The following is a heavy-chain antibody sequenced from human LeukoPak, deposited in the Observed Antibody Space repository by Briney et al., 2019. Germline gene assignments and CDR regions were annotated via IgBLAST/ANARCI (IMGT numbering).Heavy chain of an antibody. CDR2: IRYDGSNK. D-gene: IGHD4-23*01. CDR3: AKDKGGNPNYFDY. V-gene: IGHV3-30*02. CDR1: GFTFSSYA. J-gene: IGHJ4*02. Sequence: PGGSLRLSCAASGFTFSSYAMSWVRQAPGKGLEWVAFIRYDGSNKYYADSVKGRFTISRDNSKNTLYLQMNSLRAEDTAVYYCAKDKGGNPNYFDYWGQGTLVTVSS.